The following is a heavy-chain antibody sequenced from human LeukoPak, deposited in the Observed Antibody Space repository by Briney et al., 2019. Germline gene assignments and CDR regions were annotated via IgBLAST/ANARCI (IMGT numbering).Heavy chain of an antibody. CDR1: GGSISSYY. CDR2: IYYSGST. V-gene: IGHV4-59*01. Sequence: SETLSLTCTVSGGSISSYYWSWIRQPPGKGLEWIGYIYYSGSTNYNPSLKSRVTISVDTSKNQFSLKLSSVSAADTAVYYCARDTDYWGQGTLVTVSS. CDR3: ARDTDY. J-gene: IGHJ4*02.